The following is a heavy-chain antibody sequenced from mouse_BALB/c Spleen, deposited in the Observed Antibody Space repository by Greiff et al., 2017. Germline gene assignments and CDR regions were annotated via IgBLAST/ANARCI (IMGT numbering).Heavy chain of an antibody. V-gene: IGHV3-8*02. CDR3: ARAYYRYDEYFDV. CDR1: GDSITSGY. CDR2: ISYSGST. D-gene: IGHD2-14*01. Sequence: VQLQQSGPSLVKPSQTLSLTCSVTGDSITSGYWNWIRKFPGNKLEYMGYISYSGSTYYNPSLKSRISITRDTSKNQYYLQLNSVTTEDTATYYCARAYYRYDEYFDVWGAGTTVTVSS. J-gene: IGHJ1*01.